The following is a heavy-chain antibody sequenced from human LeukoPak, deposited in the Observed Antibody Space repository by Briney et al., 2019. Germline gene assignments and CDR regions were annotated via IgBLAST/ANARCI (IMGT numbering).Heavy chain of an antibody. V-gene: IGHV1-18*01. CDR2: ISAYNGNT. CDR1: GYTFTSYG. D-gene: IGHD2-15*01. Sequence: GASVKVSCKASGYTFTSYGISWVRQAPGQGLEWMGWISAYNGNTNYAQKLQGRVTMTTDTSTSTAYMELRSLRSDDTAVYYCATHCSGVSCYGSDGPWGQGTLVTVSS. CDR3: ATHCSGVSCYGSDGP. J-gene: IGHJ5*02.